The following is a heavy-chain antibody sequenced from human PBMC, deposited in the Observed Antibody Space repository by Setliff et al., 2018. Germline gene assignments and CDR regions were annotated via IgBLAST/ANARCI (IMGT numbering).Heavy chain of an antibody. D-gene: IGHD2-2*01. J-gene: IGHJ4*02. CDR1: GYTFTNFG. CDR2: NSA. CDR3: ARGPPDFVVVPAAAKFDF. V-gene: IGHV1-18*01. Sequence: ASVKVSCKTSGYTFTNFGINWVRQAPGQGLEWMGWNSAYAQKFQGRVTMTTDTPTSTAYMELRGLRSDDTAVYYCARGPPDFVVVPAAAKFDFWGQGTLVTVSS.